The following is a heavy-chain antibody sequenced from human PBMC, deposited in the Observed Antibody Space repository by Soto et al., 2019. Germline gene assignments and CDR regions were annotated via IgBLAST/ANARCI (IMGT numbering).Heavy chain of an antibody. CDR1: GGSISSDY. J-gene: IGHJ4*02. Sequence: SETLSLTCTVSGGSISSDYWTWIRQPPGKGLEWIGYVYNSGSTNYNPSLKSRVTISEDTSKSQFSLKVNSMTAADTAVYYCARYRREAVAGYTLDNWGQGILVTVSS. CDR3: ARYRREAVAGYTLDN. D-gene: IGHD6-13*01. V-gene: IGHV4-59*01. CDR2: VYNSGST.